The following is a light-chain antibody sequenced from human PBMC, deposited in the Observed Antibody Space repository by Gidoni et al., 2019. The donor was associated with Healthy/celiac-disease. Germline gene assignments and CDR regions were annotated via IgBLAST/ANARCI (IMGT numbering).Light chain of an antibody. J-gene: IGLJ2*01. Sequence: SYALPQPPSVSVSPGQTARITCSGDALPKQYAYWYQQQPGQAPVLVIYKDSERPAGIPERFSGSSSGTTVTLTISGVQAEDEADYYCQSADSSGTSDVVFGGGTKLTVL. CDR1: ALPKQY. CDR2: KDS. CDR3: QSADSSGTSDVV. V-gene: IGLV3-25*02.